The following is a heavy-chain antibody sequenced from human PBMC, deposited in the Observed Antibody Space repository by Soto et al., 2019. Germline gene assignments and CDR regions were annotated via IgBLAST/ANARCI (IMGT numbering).Heavy chain of an antibody. J-gene: IGHJ6*01. Sequence: EVQLVESGGGLVQPGGSLRLSCAASGFTFSSYWVHWVRQAPGKGLVWVSRINSDGSSTSYADSVKGRFTISRDNAKNTLYLQMNSLRAEDTAVYYCARDLNYYGSGSRYGMDVWGQGTTVTVSS. CDR3: ARDLNYYGSGSRYGMDV. CDR1: GFTFSSYW. V-gene: IGHV3-74*01. CDR2: INSDGSST. D-gene: IGHD3-10*01.